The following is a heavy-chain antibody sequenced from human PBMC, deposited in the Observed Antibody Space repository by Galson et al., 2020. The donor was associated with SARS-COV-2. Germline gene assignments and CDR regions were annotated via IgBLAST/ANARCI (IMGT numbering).Heavy chain of an antibody. CDR3: AKLAEGRRSSEDY. V-gene: IGHV4-59*08. J-gene: IGHJ4*02. CDR2: ISYDGST. Sequence: ETSETLSLTCAVSIGSMTGHYWSWIRQAPGKGLEWIGYISYDGSTTYNPSLKSRVTISIDTSKNQFSLRLTSVTAADTALYYCAKLAEGRRSSEDYWGQGTRGTVSS. D-gene: IGHD1-26*01. CDR1: IGSMTGHY.